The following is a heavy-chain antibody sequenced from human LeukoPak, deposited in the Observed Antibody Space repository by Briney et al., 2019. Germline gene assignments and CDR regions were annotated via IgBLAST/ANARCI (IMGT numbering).Heavy chain of an antibody. CDR2: IKSKGDGGTT. J-gene: IGHJ4*02. D-gene: IGHD3-22*01. CDR1: GFTFSNAW. V-gene: IGHV3-15*01. Sequence: PGGSLRLSCAASGFTFSNAWMSWVRQAPGKGLGWVGRIKSKGDGGTTDYAAPVKGRFTISRDDSKNTLSLQMNSLKTEDTAVYYCTTGGVYYDTSGLRGLFDYWGQGTLVTVSS. CDR3: TTGGVYYDTSGLRGLFDY.